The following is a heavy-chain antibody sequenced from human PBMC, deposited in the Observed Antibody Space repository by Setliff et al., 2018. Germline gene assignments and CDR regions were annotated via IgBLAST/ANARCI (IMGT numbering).Heavy chain of an antibody. CDR1: GGTFSSYG. V-gene: IGHV1-69*05. CDR3: VREGVDTRSSTDYRYYMDV. D-gene: IGHD5-18*01. CDR2: TIPMFGST. J-gene: IGHJ6*03. Sequence: ASVKVSCKASGGTFSSYGISWVRQAPGQGLEWMGGTIPMFGSTKYAQKFQGRVTIITDESTSTAFMQLSSLRSEDTAVYYCVREGVDTRSSTDYRYYMDVWGKGTTVTVSS.